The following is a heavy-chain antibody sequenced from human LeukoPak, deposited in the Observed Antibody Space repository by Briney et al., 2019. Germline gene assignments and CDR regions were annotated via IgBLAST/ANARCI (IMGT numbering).Heavy chain of an antibody. Sequence: PSETLSLTCTVSGYSISSGYYWGWIRQPPGKGLEWIGSIYHSGSTYYNPSLESRVTISVDTSKNQFSLKLTSMTAADTAVYYCARDGFLAVDYWGQGTLVTVSS. CDR2: IYHSGST. V-gene: IGHV4-38-2*02. J-gene: IGHJ4*02. CDR1: GYSISSGYY. CDR3: ARDGFLAVDY. D-gene: IGHD3-3*01.